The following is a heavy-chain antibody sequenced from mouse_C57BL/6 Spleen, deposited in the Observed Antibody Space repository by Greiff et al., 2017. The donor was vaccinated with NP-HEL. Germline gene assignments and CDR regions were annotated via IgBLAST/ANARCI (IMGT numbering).Heavy chain of an antibody. J-gene: IGHJ2*01. CDR1: GYSITSGYY. V-gene: IGHV3-6*01. CDR2: ISYDGSN. D-gene: IGHD1-1*01. CDR3: ARRGDRGGGDLYYYFYYFDY. Sequence: VQLQQSGPGLVKPSQSLSLTCSVTGYSITSGYYWNWIRQFPGNKLEWMGYISYDGSNNYNPSLKNRISITRDTSKNQFFLKLNSVTTEDTATYYCARRGDRGGGDLYYYFYYFDYWGQGTTLTVSS.